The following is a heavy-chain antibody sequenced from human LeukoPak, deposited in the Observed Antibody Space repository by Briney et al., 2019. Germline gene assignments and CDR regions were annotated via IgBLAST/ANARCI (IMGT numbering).Heavy chain of an antibody. CDR3: AKGWVVVVVAATIDY. CDR2: ISGSGGST. J-gene: IGHJ4*02. V-gene: IGHV3-23*01. Sequence: PGGSLRLSCAASGFTFRSYAMSWVRQAPGKGVEGVSDISGSGGSTYYADSVKGRVTISRDNSKNTLYLQMNSLRAEDTAVYYCAKGWVVVVVAATIDYWGQGTLVTVSS. D-gene: IGHD2-15*01. CDR1: GFTFRSYA.